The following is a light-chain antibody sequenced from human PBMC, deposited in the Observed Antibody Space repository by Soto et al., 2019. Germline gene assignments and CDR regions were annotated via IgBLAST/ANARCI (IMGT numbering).Light chain of an antibody. V-gene: IGLV1-51*01. CDR2: DNN. CDR3: GTWDTSQSAWV. J-gene: IGLJ3*02. CDR1: TSNIGNAH. Sequence: QSVLTQPPSVSAAPGQKVTISCSGSTSNIGNAHVSWYLHLPGTAPKLLIYDNNRRPSGIPDRLSGSKSGTSATLGITGLQTGDEADYYCGTWDTSQSAWVFGGGTKLTVL.